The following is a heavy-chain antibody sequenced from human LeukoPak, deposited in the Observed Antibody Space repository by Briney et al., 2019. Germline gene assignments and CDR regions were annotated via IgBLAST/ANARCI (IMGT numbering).Heavy chain of an antibody. Sequence: SETLSLTCAVYGGSFSGYYWSWLRQPPGKGLEWIGYIYYSGSTNYNPSLKSRVTISVDTSKNQFSLKLSSVTAADTAVYYCARHHPTVTPYYMDVWGKGTTVTISS. CDR3: ARHHPTVTPYYMDV. D-gene: IGHD4-17*01. V-gene: IGHV4-59*08. CDR1: GGSFSGYY. CDR2: IYYSGST. J-gene: IGHJ6*03.